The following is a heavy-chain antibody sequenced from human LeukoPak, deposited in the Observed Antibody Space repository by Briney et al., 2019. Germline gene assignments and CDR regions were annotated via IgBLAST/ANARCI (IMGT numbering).Heavy chain of an antibody. CDR3: ARDRGTGMVRGSWFDP. CDR1: GFTFSSYW. J-gene: IGHJ5*02. D-gene: IGHD3-10*01. CDR2: IKQDGSEK. V-gene: IGHV3-7*01. Sequence: GGSLRLSRAASGFTFSSYWMSWVRQAPGKGLEWVANIKQDGSEKYYVDSVKGRFTISRDNAKNSLYLQMNSLRAEDTAVYYCARDRGTGMVRGSWFDPWGQGTLVTVSS.